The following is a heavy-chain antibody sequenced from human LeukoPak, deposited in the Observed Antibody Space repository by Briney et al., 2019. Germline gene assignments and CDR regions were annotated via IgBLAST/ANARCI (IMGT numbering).Heavy chain of an antibody. Sequence: PGGSLRLSCAVSGFTFSTYWMHWVRHIPGRGLVWVSRINSDESRTNYADSVKGRFTISRDNSKNTLYLQMNSLRAEDTAVYYCARVLYILRYFDYWGKGTTVTISS. J-gene: IGHJ6*04. CDR2: INSDESRT. D-gene: IGHD3-9*01. CDR3: ARVLYILRYFDY. CDR1: GFTFSTYW. V-gene: IGHV3-74*01.